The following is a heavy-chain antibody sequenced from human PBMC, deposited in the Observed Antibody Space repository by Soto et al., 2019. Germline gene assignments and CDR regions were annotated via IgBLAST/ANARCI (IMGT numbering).Heavy chain of an antibody. V-gene: IGHV4-31*03. CDR1: RGSISSGGYY. CDR3: ARAVYGVNWYFDL. J-gene: IGHJ2*01. D-gene: IGHD4-17*01. Sequence: QVQLQESGPGLVKPSQTLSLTCTVSRGSISSGGYYWSWIRQHPGKGLEWIGYIYYSGSTYYNPSLKSRVTISVDTSKNQFSLKLSSVTAADTAVYYCARAVYGVNWYFDLWGRGTLVTVSS. CDR2: IYYSGST.